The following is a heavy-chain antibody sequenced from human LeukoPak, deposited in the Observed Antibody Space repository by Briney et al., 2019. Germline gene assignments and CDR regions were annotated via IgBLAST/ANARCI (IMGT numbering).Heavy chain of an antibody. V-gene: IGHV3-30*18. CDR2: ISYDGSNK. D-gene: IGHD2-15*01. Sequence: GGSLRLSCAASGFTFSSYGMHWVRQAPGKGLEWVAVISYDGSNKYYADSVKGRFTISRDNSKNTLYLQMNSLRAEDTAVYYCAKDPRYCSGGSCPLYYFDYWGQGTLVTVSS. CDR3: AKDPRYCSGGSCPLYYFDY. CDR1: GFTFSSYG. J-gene: IGHJ4*02.